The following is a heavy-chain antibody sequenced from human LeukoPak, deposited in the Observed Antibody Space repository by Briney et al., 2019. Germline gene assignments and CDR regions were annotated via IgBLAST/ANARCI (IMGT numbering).Heavy chain of an antibody. Sequence: GGSLRLSCEGSGFTFRNYWMHWVRHVPGKGLVWVSRINRDGSTTSYADSVKGRFTISRDNAKNTLNLQMNSLRGEDTAVYYCARVFDSHYYDSGKFDYWGLGTLVTVSS. J-gene: IGHJ4*02. V-gene: IGHV3-74*01. CDR1: GFTFRNYW. CDR3: ARVFDSHYYDSGKFDY. CDR2: INRDGSTT. D-gene: IGHD3-22*01.